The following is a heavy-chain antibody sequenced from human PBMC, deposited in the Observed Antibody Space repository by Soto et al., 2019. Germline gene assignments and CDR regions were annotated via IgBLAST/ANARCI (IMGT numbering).Heavy chain of an antibody. CDR2: INPSGGST. CDR3: ARDRSEKYQLPYSFDY. CDR1: GYTFTSYY. D-gene: IGHD2-2*01. J-gene: IGHJ4*02. Sequence: ASVKVSCKASGYTFTSYYMHWVRQAPGQGLEWMGIINPSGGSTSYAQKFQGRVTMTRDTSTSTVYMELSSLRSEDTAVYYCARDRSEKYQLPYSFDYWGQGTLVTVSS. V-gene: IGHV1-46*03.